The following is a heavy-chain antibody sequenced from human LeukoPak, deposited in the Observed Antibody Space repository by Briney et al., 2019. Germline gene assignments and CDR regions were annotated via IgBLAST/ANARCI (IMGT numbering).Heavy chain of an antibody. CDR3: ARQYISGQWYFDY. CDR1: GFTFSNHG. D-gene: IGHD5-18*01. CDR2: ISGSGGST. J-gene: IGHJ4*02. Sequence: GGSLRLSCAASGFTFSNHGMNWVRQAPGKGLEWVSAISGSGGSTYYADSVKGRFTISRDNSKNTLYLQMNSLIPEDTAVYYCARQYISGQWYFDYWGQGTLVTVSS. V-gene: IGHV3-23*01.